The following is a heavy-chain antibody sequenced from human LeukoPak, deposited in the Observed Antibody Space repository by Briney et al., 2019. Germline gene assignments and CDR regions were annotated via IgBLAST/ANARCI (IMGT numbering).Heavy chain of an antibody. J-gene: IGHJ4*02. CDR2: ITNSGGDT. CDR3: AKDKTSCSGGTCYGAPDF. CDR1: GLTFSNYG. D-gene: IGHD2-15*01. V-gene: IGHV3-23*01. Sequence: GGSLRLSCAASGLTFSNYGMSWVRQAPGKGLKWVSSITNSGGDTSYADSVKGRFTISRDNSKNTLYLQMNRLRAEDTAVYYCAKDKTSCSGGTCYGAPDFWGQGTLVTVSS.